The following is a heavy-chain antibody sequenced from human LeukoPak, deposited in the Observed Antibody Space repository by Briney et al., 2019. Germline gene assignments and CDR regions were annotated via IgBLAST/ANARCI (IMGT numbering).Heavy chain of an antibody. D-gene: IGHD3-3*02. V-gene: IGHV3-48*02. CDR2: IGGSGSFI. CDR1: GFTFSTYS. J-gene: IGHJ6*03. CDR3: ARLLATWDYYYMDV. Sequence: GGSLRLSCAGSGFTFSTYSIKWVRQAPGKGLEWVSHIGGSGSFIYYADSVKGRFTISRDNAKNSVYLQMNSLRDEDTAVYFCARLLATWDYYYMDVWGKGTTVTVSS.